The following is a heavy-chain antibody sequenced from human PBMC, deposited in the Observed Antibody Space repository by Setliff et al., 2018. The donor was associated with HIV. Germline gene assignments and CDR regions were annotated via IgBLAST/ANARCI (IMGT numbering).Heavy chain of an antibody. J-gene: IGHJ6*03. CDR2: VYYSGLD. D-gene: IGHD3-16*01. Sequence: PSETLSLTCTVSGDSISGRFWNWIRQTPDKGLEWIGRVYYSGLDDLNPSLQSRLTISVDTSKKQFSLSLTSVTAADTAIYYCARGITPTTRPGYYYMDVWGKGTTVTAP. V-gene: IGHV4-59*11. CDR1: GDSISGRF. CDR3: ARGITPTTRPGYYYMDV.